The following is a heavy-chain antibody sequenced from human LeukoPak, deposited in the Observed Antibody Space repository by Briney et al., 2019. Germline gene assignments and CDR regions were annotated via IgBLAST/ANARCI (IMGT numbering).Heavy chain of an antibody. D-gene: IGHD3-10*01. CDR2: ISSSGSTI. CDR3: ARGPSVYFDY. CDR1: GFTFSSYE. V-gene: IGHV3-48*03. Sequence: GGSLRLSCAASGFTFSSYEMIWVRQAPGKGLEWVSYISSSGSTIYYADSVKGRFTISRHNAKNSLDLQMNSLRAEDTAVYYCARGPSVYFDYWGQGTLVTVSS. J-gene: IGHJ4*02.